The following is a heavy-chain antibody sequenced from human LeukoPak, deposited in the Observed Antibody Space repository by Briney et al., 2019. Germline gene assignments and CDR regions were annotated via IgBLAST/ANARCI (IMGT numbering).Heavy chain of an antibody. Sequence: PSETLSLTCAVSGGSISSGGYSWSWIRQPPGKGLEWIGYIYHSGSTYYNPSLKSRVTISVDRSKNQFSLKLSSVTAADTAVYYCARTLGYCSSGSCYRHYGFDYWGQGTLVTVSS. CDR1: GGSISSGGYS. V-gene: IGHV4-30-2*01. J-gene: IGHJ4*02. CDR3: ARTLGYCSSGSCYRHYGFDY. D-gene: IGHD2-15*01. CDR2: IYHSGST.